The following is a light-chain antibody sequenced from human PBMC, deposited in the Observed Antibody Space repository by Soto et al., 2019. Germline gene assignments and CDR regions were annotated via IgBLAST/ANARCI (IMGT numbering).Light chain of an antibody. Sequence: EIVLTQSPGTLSLSPGERATLSCRASQSVRSSYLAWYQQKPGQAPRLLIYGASSSATGIPDRFSGSASGTGFTLIISRLEPEDFAVYYCQQYGSSSLTFGGGTKVEIK. V-gene: IGKV3-20*01. CDR3: QQYGSSSLT. CDR2: GAS. J-gene: IGKJ4*01. CDR1: QSVRSSY.